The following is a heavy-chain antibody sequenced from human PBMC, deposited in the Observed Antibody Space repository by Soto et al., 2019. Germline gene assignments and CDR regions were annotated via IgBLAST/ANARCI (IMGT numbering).Heavy chain of an antibody. CDR3: AGPLCAERAAGTRDYYYGVDV. CDR1: GFTFSSYE. CDR2: ISGSGSTI. D-gene: IGHD6-13*01. J-gene: IGHJ6*02. V-gene: IGHV3-48*03. Sequence: EVQLVESGGGLVQPGGSLRLSCAASGFTFSSYEMNWVRQAPGKGLEWVSYISGSGSTIYYADSVKGRFTISRDNAKNSLDLQMNSLRAEDTAVYYCAGPLCAERAAGTRDYYYGVDVWGQGTTVTVSS.